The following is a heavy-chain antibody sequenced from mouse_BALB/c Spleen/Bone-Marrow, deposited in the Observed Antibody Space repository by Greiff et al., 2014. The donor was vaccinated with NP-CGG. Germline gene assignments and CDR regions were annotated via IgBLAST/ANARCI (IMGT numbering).Heavy chain of an antibody. Sequence: VQLVESGPELVKPGASVRISCKASGCTFTSYYIHWVKQRPGQGLEWIGWIYPGNVNTKYNEKFKGKATLTADKSSSTAYMQLSSLTSEDSAVYFCARDTMDYWGQGTSVTVSS. V-gene: IGHV1S56*01. CDR3: ARDTMDY. CDR1: GCTFTSYY. CDR2: IYPGNVNT. J-gene: IGHJ4*01.